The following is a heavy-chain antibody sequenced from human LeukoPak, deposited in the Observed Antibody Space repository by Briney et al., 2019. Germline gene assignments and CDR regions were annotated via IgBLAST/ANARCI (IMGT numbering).Heavy chain of an antibody. CDR1: GYTLTELS. V-gene: IGHV1-24*01. CDR2: FDPEDGET. J-gene: IGHJ3*02. CDR3: AITWGGFVAGHDAFDI. D-gene: IGHD6-19*01. Sequence: ASVKVSCKVSGYTLTELSMHWVRQAPGKGLEWMGGFDPEDGETIYAQKFQGRVTMTEDTSTDTAYMELSSLRSEDTAVYYCAITWGGFVAGHDAFDIWGQGTMVTVSS.